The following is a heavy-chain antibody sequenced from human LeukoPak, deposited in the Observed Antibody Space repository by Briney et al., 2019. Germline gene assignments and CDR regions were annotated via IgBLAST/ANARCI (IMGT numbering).Heavy chain of an antibody. CDR3: ARGRYYYDSSGYRIPEDFDY. V-gene: IGHV1-46*01. Sequence: ASVKVSCKASGYTFTSYYMHWVRQAPGQGLEWVGIINPSGGSTSYAQKFQGRVTMARDTSTSTVYMELSSLRSEDTAVYYCARGRYYYDSSGYRIPEDFDYWGQGTLVTVSS. CDR1: GYTFTSYY. D-gene: IGHD3-22*01. CDR2: INPSGGST. J-gene: IGHJ4*02.